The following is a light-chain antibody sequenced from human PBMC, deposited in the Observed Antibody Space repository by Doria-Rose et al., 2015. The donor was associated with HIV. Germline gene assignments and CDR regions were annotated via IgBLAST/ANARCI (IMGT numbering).Light chain of an antibody. J-gene: IGKJ5*01. CDR1: QRVKSSY. CDR3: QQYGTSRCT. Sequence: TQSPGTLSLSPGERATLSCRASQRVKSSYLAWYQQKPDQAPRLLIYNASTRATGIPDRFSGSGSGTDFTLTISRLEPEDVAVYYCQQYGTSRCTFGQGTRLEIK. V-gene: IGKV3-20*01. CDR2: NAS.